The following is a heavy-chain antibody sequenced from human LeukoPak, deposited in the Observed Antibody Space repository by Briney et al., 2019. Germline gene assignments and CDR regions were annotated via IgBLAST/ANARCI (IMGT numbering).Heavy chain of an antibody. D-gene: IGHD6-19*01. CDR2: ISSSSSTI. V-gene: IGHV3-48*04. J-gene: IGHJ4*02. CDR3: ARDYAVADRDY. CDR1: GFTFNRHN. Sequence: GGSLRLSCAASGFTFNRHNMNWVRQAPGKGLEWVSYISSSSSTIYYADSVKGRFTISRDNAKNSLYLQMNSLRAEDTAVYYCARDYAVADRDYWGQGTLVTVSS.